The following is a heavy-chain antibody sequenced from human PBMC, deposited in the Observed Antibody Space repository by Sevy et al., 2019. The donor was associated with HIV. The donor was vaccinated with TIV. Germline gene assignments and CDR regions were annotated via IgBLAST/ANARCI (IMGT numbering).Heavy chain of an antibody. CDR3: ARAAWTAAGTYYYYYYMDV. J-gene: IGHJ6*03. V-gene: IGHV3-21*01. CDR1: GFTFSSYS. D-gene: IGHD6-13*01. CDR2: IGSSSYI. Sequence: GGSLRLSCAASGFTFSSYSVNWVRQAPGKGLEWVSSIGSSSYIYYADSVKGRFTISRDNAKNSLYLQMNSLRAEDTAVYYCARAAWTAAGTYYYYYYMDVWGKGTTVTVSS.